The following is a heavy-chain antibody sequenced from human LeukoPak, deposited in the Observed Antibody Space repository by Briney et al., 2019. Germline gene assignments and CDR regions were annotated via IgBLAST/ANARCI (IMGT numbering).Heavy chain of an antibody. CDR1: GGSISSYY. CDR2: IYYSGST. CDR3: ARAGYSYGPQYYFDY. D-gene: IGHD5-18*01. V-gene: IGHV4-59*01. J-gene: IGHJ4*02. Sequence: SETLSLTCTVSGGSISSYYGSWIRQPPGKGLEWIGYIYYSGSTNYNPSLKSRVTISVDTSKNQFSLKLSSVTAADTAVYYCARAGYSYGPQYYFDYWGQGTLVTVSS.